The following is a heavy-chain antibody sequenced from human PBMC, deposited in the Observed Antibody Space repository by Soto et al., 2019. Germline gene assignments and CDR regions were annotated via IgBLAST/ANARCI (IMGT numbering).Heavy chain of an antibody. CDR1: GFTFSDYY. CDR3: ARDDVVVTSLDY. Sequence: QVQLVESGGGLVKPGGSLRLSCAASGFTFSDYYMSWIRQAPGKGLEWVSYISSSSSYTNYADSVKGRFTISRDNAKNSLYLQMNSLRAEDTAVYYCARDDVVVTSLDYWGQGTLVTVSS. D-gene: IGHD3-22*01. CDR2: ISSSSSYT. J-gene: IGHJ4*02. V-gene: IGHV3-11*05.